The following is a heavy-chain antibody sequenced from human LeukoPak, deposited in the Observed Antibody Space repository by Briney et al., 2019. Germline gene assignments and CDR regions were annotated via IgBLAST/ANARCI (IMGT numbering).Heavy chain of an antibody. Sequence: GGSLRLSCAVSGFTFSSYSMSWVRQAPGKGLEWVSAISGSGGSTYYADSVKGRFTISRDNSKNTLYLQMNSLRAEDTAVYYCAKGLGGGLRSYFDYWGQGTLVTVSS. CDR1: GFTFSSYS. V-gene: IGHV3-23*01. CDR2: ISGSGGST. CDR3: AKGLGGGLRSYFDY. J-gene: IGHJ4*02. D-gene: IGHD4-17*01.